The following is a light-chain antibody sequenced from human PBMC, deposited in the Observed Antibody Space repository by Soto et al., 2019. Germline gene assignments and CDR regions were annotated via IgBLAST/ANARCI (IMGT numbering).Light chain of an antibody. CDR3: QQYGSSPMYS. CDR1: QSVSGNN. V-gene: IGKV3-20*01. CDR2: GAS. J-gene: IGKJ2*03. Sequence: EIVLTQSPGTLSLSPGERATLSCRASQSVSGNNSAWYQQKPGQAPRLLIYGASTRATGIPDRFSGSGSGTDFTLSISRLEPDDFALYYCQQYGSSPMYSFGQGTKLEIK.